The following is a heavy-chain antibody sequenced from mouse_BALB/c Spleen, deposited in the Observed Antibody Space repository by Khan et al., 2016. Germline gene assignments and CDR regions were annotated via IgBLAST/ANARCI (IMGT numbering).Heavy chain of an antibody. Sequence: QIQLVQSGPELKKPGETVKISCKASGYTFTNYGMNWVKQAPGKGLKWMGWINTNTGEPTYAEEFKGRFAFSLETSASTAYLQINNLKNDDTATYFCAEEYYGSNWFAYWCQGTLVTVSA. J-gene: IGHJ3*01. V-gene: IGHV9-3*02. D-gene: IGHD1-1*01. CDR2: INTNTGEP. CDR3: AEEYYGSNWFAY. CDR1: GYTFTNYG.